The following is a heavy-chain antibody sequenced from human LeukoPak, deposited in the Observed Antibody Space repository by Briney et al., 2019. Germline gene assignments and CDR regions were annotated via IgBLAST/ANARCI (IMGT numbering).Heavy chain of an antibody. CDR3: ARGPTPQTYYYDSSGYSD. D-gene: IGHD3-22*01. CDR2: ISSSSTYI. CDR1: GFTFSSYS. J-gene: IGHJ4*02. V-gene: IGHV3-21*01. Sequence: GGSLRLSCAASGFTFSSYSMNWVRQAPGKGLEWVSSISSSSTYIYYADSVNCRFTISRDNAKNSLYLQMNSLRAEDTAMYYCARGPTPQTYYYDSSGYSDWGQGTLVTVSS.